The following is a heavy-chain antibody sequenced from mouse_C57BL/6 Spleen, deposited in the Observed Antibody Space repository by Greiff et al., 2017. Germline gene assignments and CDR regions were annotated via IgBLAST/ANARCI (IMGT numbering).Heavy chain of an antibody. V-gene: IGHV2-6-1*01. CDR3: ARHRDYDGGGFAY. CDR1: GFSLTSYG. Sequence: VQLQQSGPGLVAPSQSLSITCTVSGFSLTSYGVHWVRQPPGKGLEWLVVIWSDGSTTYNSALKSRLSISKDNSKSQVFLKRNSLQTDDTAMYYGARHRDYDGGGFAYWGQGTLVTVSA. D-gene: IGHD2-4*01. J-gene: IGHJ3*01. CDR2: IWSDGST.